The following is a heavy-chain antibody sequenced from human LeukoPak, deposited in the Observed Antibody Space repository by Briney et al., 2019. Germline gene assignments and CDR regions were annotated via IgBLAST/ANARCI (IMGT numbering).Heavy chain of an antibody. V-gene: IGHV3-7*01. CDR3: ARDYFTFGGVIVAS. Sequence: PGGSLRLSCAASGFTFSSYWMSWVRQASGKGLEWVANIKQDGSEKYYVDSVKGRFTISRDNAKNSLYLQMNSLRAEDTAVYYCARDYFTFGGVIVASWGQGTLVTVSS. D-gene: IGHD3-16*02. CDR1: GFTFSSYW. CDR2: IKQDGSEK. J-gene: IGHJ5*02.